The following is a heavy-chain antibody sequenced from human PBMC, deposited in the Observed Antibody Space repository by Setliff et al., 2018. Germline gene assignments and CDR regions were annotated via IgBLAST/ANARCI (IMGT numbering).Heavy chain of an antibody. Sequence: GASVKVSCKASGYTFTGYYMHWVRQAPGQGLEWMGWINPNSGGTNYAQKFQGWVTMTRDTSISTAYMELSRLRSDDTAVYYCARETINYYDSSGYSYYFDYWGQGTLVTVSS. D-gene: IGHD3-22*01. J-gene: IGHJ4*02. CDR2: INPNSGGT. V-gene: IGHV1-2*04. CDR3: ARETINYYDSSGYSYYFDY. CDR1: GYTFTGYY.